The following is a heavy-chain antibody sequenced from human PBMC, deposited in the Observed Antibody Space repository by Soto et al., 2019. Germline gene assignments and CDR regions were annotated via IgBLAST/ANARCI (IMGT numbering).Heavy chain of an antibody. J-gene: IGHJ4*02. Sequence: SETLSLTCTVSGGSISSSSYYWGWIRQPPGKGLEWIGSIYYSGSTYYNPSLKSRVTISVDTSKNQFSLKLSSVTAADTAVYYCARVKYFWSGYSFFAYWGQGTLVTVSS. D-gene: IGHD3-3*01. V-gene: IGHV4-39*01. CDR3: ARVKYFWSGYSFFAY. CDR2: IYYSGST. CDR1: GGSISSSSYY.